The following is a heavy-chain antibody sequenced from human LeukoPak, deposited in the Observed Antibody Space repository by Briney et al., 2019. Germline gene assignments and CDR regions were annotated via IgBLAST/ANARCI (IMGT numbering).Heavy chain of an antibody. J-gene: IGHJ4*02. CDR1: GYVFTTSG. Sequence: GASVKVSCKTSGYVFTTSGISWVRQAPGQGLEWVGWISGYTGSANFAQKFEDRVKLTTDTSTNTAYMELRSLRSDDTAVYFCARDQGIYYFDFWGQGTLVTVSS. CDR2: ISGYTGSA. V-gene: IGHV1-18*01. CDR3: ARDQGIYYFDF. D-gene: IGHD2/OR15-2a*01.